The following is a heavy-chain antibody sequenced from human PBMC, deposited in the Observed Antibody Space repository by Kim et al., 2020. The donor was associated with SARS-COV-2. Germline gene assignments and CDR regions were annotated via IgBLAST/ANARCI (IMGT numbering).Heavy chain of an antibody. J-gene: IGHJ4*02. CDR1: RFTFSSYW. CDR2: INSDGSST. CDR3: ARVGDILTGYYLSYFDY. D-gene: IGHD3-9*01. Sequence: GGSLRLSCAASRFTFSSYWMHWVRQAPGKGLVWVSRINSDGSSTSYADSVKGRFTISRDNAKNTLYLQMNSLRAEDTAVYYCARVGDILTGYYLSYFDYWGQGTLVTVSS. V-gene: IGHV3-74*01.